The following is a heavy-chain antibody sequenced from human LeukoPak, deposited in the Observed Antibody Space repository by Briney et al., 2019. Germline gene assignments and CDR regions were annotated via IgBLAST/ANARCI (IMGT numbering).Heavy chain of an antibody. D-gene: IGHD3-22*01. CDR2: ISSSSSTI. V-gene: IGHV3-48*01. Sequence: GGSLRLSCAASGFTFSSYSMNWVRQAPGKGLEWVSYISSSSSTIYYADSVKGRFTISRDNAKNSLYLQMNSLRAEDTAVYYCARDQVTMIVPQVAFDIWGQGTMVTVSS. J-gene: IGHJ3*02. CDR1: GFTFSSYS. CDR3: ARDQVTMIVPQVAFDI.